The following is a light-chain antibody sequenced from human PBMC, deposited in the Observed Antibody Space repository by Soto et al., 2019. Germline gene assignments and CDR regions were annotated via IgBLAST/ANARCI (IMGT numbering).Light chain of an antibody. CDR2: WAS. CDR1: QSVLYSSNSKNY. V-gene: IGKV4-1*01. CDR3: QQYYSTPQT. J-gene: IGKJ2*01. Sequence: DIVMTQSPDSLAVSLGERATINCKSSQSVLYSSNSKNYLAWYQQKPGQPPNLLIYWASTRESGVPDRFSGSGSGTDSTLTISSLQAEDVAVYYCQQYYSTPQTFGQGTRLEIK.